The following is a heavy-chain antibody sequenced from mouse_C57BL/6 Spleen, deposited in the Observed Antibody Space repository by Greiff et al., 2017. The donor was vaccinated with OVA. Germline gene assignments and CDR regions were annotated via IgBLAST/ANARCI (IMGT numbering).Heavy chain of an antibody. Sequence: EVQLQQSGAELVKPGASVKLSCTASGFNIKDYYMHWVKQRTEQGLEWIGRIDPEDGETKYAPKFQGKATITADTSSNTAYLQLSSLTSEDTAVYYCASPAYYSNLYAMDYWGQGTSVTVSS. J-gene: IGHJ4*01. V-gene: IGHV14-2*01. CDR3: ASPAYYSNLYAMDY. D-gene: IGHD2-5*01. CDR1: GFNIKDYY. CDR2: IDPEDGET.